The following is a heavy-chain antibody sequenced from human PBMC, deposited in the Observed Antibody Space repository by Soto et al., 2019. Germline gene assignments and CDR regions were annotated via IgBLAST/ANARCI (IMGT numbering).Heavy chain of an antibody. CDR1: GYTFTSYG. J-gene: IGHJ4*02. CDR2: ITAYNGNT. V-gene: IGHV1-18*01. Sequence: QVQLVQSGAEVKKPGASVKVSCKASGYTFTSYGISWVRQAPGQGLEWMGWITAYNGNTNYAQKLQGRVTMTPDKSMRTAYRELGGLRSDDTAVYYCARDQSQSRAGWEYDYWGQGTLVTVSS. CDR3: ARDQSQSRAGWEYDY. D-gene: IGHD3-9*01.